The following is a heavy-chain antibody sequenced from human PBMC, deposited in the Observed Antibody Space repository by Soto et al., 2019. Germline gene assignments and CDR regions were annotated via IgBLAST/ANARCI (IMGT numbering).Heavy chain of an antibody. CDR1: GFTFSSYG. Sequence: PGGSLRLSCAASGFTFSSYGMHWVRQAPGKGLEWVAVIWYDGSNKYYADSVKGRFTISRDNSKNTLYLQMNSLRAKDTAVYYCARGACSGTSCYDWGQGTLVTVSS. V-gene: IGHV3-33*01. J-gene: IGHJ4*02. CDR2: IWYDGSNK. D-gene: IGHD2-2*01. CDR3: ARGACSGTSCYD.